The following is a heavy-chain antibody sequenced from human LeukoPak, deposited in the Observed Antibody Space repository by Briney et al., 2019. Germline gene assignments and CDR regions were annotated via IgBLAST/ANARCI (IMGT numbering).Heavy chain of an antibody. CDR2: ISSNGGST. V-gene: IGHV3-64*04. CDR1: GFTFSSYA. J-gene: IGHJ4*02. Sequence: GGSLRLSCSASGFTFSSYAMHWVRQAPGKGLEYVSAISSNGGSTYYADSVKGRFTISRDNSKNTLFLQMNSLRAEDTAVYYCAKDGGLWVSAHWGDSWGRGTLVTVSS. CDR3: AKDGGLWVSAHWGDS. D-gene: IGHD7-27*01.